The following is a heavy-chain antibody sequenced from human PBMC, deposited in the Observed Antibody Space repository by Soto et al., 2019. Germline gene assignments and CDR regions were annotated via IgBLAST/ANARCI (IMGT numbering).Heavy chain of an antibody. J-gene: IGHJ5*02. V-gene: IGHV4-31*03. CDR3: ARASSSSSAADP. Sequence: PSEPLSLTYSMSGAAISNGVYYWSWIRHHPGKGLEWIGYIYDTESAYYNPSLKSRVTISMDTSENHFAMRLTSVTAADSAVYYCARASSSSSAADPWGQGLQVTVS. D-gene: IGHD6-6*01. CDR1: GAAISNGVYY. CDR2: IYDTESA.